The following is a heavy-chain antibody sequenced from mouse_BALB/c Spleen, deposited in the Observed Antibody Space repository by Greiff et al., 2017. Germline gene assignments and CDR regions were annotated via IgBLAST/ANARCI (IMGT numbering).Heavy chain of an antibody. J-gene: IGHJ2*01. Sequence: QVQLQQSGAELVRPGTSVKVSCKASGYAFTNYLIEWVKQRPGQGLEWIGVINPGSGGTNYNEKFKGKATLTADKSSSTAYMQLSSLTSDDSAVYFSARSKNEFDYWGQGTTLTVSS. CDR3: ARSKNEFDY. V-gene: IGHV1-54*01. CDR1: GYAFTNYL. CDR2: INPGSGGT.